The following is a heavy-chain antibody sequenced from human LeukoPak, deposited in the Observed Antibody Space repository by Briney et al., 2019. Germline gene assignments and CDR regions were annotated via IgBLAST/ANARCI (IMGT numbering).Heavy chain of an antibody. J-gene: IGHJ4*02. CDR3: ARDQTTYYFDY. Sequence: GGSLRLSCGASEFTFSTDAMHWVRQAPGKGLEWVAVISYDGSNKYYADSVKGRFTISRDNSKNTLYLQMNSLRADDTAVYYCARDQTTYYFDYWGQGTLVTVSS. CDR1: EFTFSTDA. CDR2: ISYDGSNK. V-gene: IGHV3-30*04. D-gene: IGHD1-1*01.